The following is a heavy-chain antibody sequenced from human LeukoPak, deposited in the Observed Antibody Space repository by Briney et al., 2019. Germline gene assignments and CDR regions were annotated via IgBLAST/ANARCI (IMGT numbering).Heavy chain of an antibody. CDR1: GGSISNYY. CDR2: IYYSGGT. Sequence: SETLSLTCTVSGGSISNYYWGWIRQPPGKRLEWIGYIYYSGGTNYNPSLKSRVTMSVDTSKNQFSLKLTSVTAADTAVYYCTRENYFDYSGQGTLVTVSS. V-gene: IGHV4-59*01. J-gene: IGHJ4*02. CDR3: TRENYFDY.